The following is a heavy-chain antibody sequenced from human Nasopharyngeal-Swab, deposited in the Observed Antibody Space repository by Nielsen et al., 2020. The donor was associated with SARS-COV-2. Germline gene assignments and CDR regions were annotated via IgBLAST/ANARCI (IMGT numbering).Heavy chain of an antibody. CDR1: GYTFTCYG. V-gene: IGHV1-18*01. Sequence: ASVKVSCKASGYTFTCYGISWVRQAPGQGLEWMGWISAYNGNTNYAQKLQGRVTMTTDTSTSTAYMELRSLRSDDTAVYYCARDYQSIVVVPAAMRSAYMDVWGKGTTVTVSS. CDR3: ARDYQSIVVVPAAMRSAYMDV. J-gene: IGHJ6*03. D-gene: IGHD2-2*01. CDR2: ISAYNGNT.